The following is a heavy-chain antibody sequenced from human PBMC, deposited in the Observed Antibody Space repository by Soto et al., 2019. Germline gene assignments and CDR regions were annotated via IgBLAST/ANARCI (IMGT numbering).Heavy chain of an antibody. CDR1: GFTFSPYT. V-gene: IGHV3-21*01. CDR2: ITNSNTYI. Sequence: GGSLRLSCAASGFTFSPYTLGRVRQAPGKGLESLSFITNSNTYIYYADSVKGRFTISRDDARNSLYLQMNSLRAEDTAIYYCARVDYSDRGYFDYWGQGALVTVSS. CDR3: ARVDYSDRGYFDY. D-gene: IGHD3-22*01. J-gene: IGHJ4*02.